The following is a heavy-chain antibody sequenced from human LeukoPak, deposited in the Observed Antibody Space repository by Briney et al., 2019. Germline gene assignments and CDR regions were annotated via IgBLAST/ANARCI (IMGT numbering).Heavy chain of an antibody. J-gene: IGHJ5*02. CDR1: GYXFTRHY. CDR2: INPSGGST. CDR3: ARERGVAVAGEGVDP. V-gene: IGHV1-46*01. D-gene: IGHD6-19*01. Sequence: ASVKVSCKASGYXFTRHYIQWVRQAPGQGLEWMGIINPSGGSTSYAQKFQGRVTLTRDTSTSTVYMELSSLRSEDTAVYYCARERGVAVAGEGVDPWGQGTLVTVSS.